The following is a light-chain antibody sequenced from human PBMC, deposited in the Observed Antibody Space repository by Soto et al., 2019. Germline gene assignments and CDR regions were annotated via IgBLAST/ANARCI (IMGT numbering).Light chain of an antibody. CDR1: QSVSNNY. CDR3: QQYNSYPWT. J-gene: IGKJ1*01. V-gene: IGKV3-20*01. CDR2: GAS. Sequence: EDVLTQSAGTLSLTTGERATLSCRASQSVSNNYLAWYQQKPGQAPRLLIYGASNRATGIPDRFSGSGSGTDFTLTISSLQPDDFATYYCQQYNSYPWTFGQGTKADI.